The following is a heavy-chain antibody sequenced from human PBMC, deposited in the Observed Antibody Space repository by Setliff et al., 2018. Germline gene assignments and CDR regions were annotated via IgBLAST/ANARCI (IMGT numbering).Heavy chain of an antibody. CDR3: ARLYDLCSGGSCYSGYSGYYYYMDV. J-gene: IGHJ6*03. CDR2: IYYSGST. V-gene: IGHV4-39*01. CDR1: GGSISSRNYY. D-gene: IGHD2-15*01. Sequence: PSETLSLTCTVSGGSISSRNYYWGWIRQPPGKGLEWIGSIYYSGSTYYNPSLKSRITISVDTSKNQFSLKLSSVTAADTAVYYCARLYDLCSGGSCYSGYSGYYYYMDVWGKGTTVTVSS.